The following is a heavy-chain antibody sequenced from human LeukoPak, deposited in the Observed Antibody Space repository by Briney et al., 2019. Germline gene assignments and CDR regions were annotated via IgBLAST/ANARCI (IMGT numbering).Heavy chain of an antibody. Sequence: GGCLRLSCAASGVTFSNYGMHWVRQAPGKGLEWVALISSNGNDKLYGDSVKSRFTISRDDSKSTLYLQMNSLRVEDTAVYYCTTKVIRGNSGDDYDDWGQGTLVTVSS. CDR2: ISSNGNDK. CDR3: TTKVIRGNSGDDYDD. V-gene: IGHV3-30*03. CDR1: GVTFSNYG. D-gene: IGHD5-12*01. J-gene: IGHJ4*02.